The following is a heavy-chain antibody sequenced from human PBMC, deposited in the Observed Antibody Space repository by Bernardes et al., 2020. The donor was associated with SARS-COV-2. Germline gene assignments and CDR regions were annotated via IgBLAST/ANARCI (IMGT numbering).Heavy chain of an antibody. J-gene: IGHJ3*01. V-gene: IGHV4-31*03. CDR1: GGSISSGGYY. CDR2: IYYSRST. CDR3: ARGFGITMIVVVMGAFDV. D-gene: IGHD3-22*01. Sequence: TLSLTCTVSGGSISSGGYYWIWIRQHPGKGLEWIGYIYYSRSTYYNPSLKSRVTISVDTSKNQFSLKLSSVTAADTAVYYCARGFGITMIVVVMGAFDVWGQGTMVTVSS.